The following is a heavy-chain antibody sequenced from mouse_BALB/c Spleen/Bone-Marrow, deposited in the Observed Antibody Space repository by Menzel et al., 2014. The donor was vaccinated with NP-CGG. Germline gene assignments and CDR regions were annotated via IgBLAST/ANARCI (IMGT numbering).Heavy chain of an antibody. Sequence: QVQLQQSGAELVKPGASVKLSCKASGYTFTSYYMYWVKQRPGQGLEWIGEINPSNGGTNFNEKFKSKATLTVDKSSSTAYMQLSSVTSEDSAVYYCTNDYLFAYWGQGTLVTVSA. J-gene: IGHJ3*01. CDR1: GYTFTSYY. V-gene: IGHV1S81*02. D-gene: IGHD2-4*01. CDR3: TNDYLFAY. CDR2: INPSNGGT.